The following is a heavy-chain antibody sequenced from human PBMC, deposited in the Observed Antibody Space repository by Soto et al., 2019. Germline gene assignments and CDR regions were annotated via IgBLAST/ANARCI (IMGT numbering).Heavy chain of an antibody. Sequence: ASAKVSCKASGYTFKSYGISWVRQAPGQGLEWMGWISAYNGNTNYAQKLQGRVTMTTDTSTDTAYMELSSLRSEDTAVYYCATAVDIVVVPAWFDPWGQGTLVTVSS. CDR3: ATAVDIVVVPAWFDP. D-gene: IGHD2-2*01. CDR2: ISAYNGNT. J-gene: IGHJ5*02. CDR1: GYTFKSYG. V-gene: IGHV1-18*01.